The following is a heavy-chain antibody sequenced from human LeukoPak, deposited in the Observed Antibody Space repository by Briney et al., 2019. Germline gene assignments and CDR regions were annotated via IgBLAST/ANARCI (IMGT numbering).Heavy chain of an antibody. V-gene: IGHV2-70*11. CDR1: GFSLSTSGMC. CDR2: IDWDDDK. J-gene: IGHJ3*02. D-gene: IGHD3-3*01. CDR3: ARRTISLKSGGHDAFDI. Sequence: SGPTLVNPTQTLTLTCTFSGFSLSTSGMCVSWIRQPPGKALEWLARIDWDDDKYYRTSLKTRLTVSKDTSKNQVVLTMTNMDPVDTATYYCARRTISLKSGGHDAFDIWGQGTMVTVSS.